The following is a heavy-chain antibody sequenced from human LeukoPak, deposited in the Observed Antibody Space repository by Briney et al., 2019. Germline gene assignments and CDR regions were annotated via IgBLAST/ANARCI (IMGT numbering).Heavy chain of an antibody. Sequence: SETLSLTCTVSGGSISSFYWTWIRQPPGKGLEWIGYLYYSGSTNYNPSLKNRVTISIDTSKNQFSLKLSSVTAADTAVYYCARASGVLLWFGELLYPFDPWGQGTLVTVSS. CDR2: LYYSGST. CDR1: GGSISSFY. V-gene: IGHV4-59*01. CDR3: ARASGVLLWFGELLYPFDP. D-gene: IGHD3-10*01. J-gene: IGHJ5*02.